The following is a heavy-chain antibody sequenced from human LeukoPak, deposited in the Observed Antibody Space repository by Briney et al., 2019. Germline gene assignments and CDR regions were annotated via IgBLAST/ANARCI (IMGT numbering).Heavy chain of an antibody. CDR1: GGSSSGYY. V-gene: IGHV4-34*01. CDR3: ATSRYAGLNWFDP. J-gene: IGHJ5*02. D-gene: IGHD5-12*01. CDR2: INHSGST. Sequence: PSETLSLTCAVYGGSSSGYYWSWIRQPPGKGLEWIGEINHSGSTNYNPSLKSRVTISVDTSKNQFSLKLSSVTAADTAVYYCATSRYAGLNWFDPWGQGTLVTVSS.